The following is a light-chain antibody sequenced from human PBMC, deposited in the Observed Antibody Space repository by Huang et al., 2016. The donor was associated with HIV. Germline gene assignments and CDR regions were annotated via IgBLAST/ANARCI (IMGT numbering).Light chain of an antibody. CDR1: PSVRSSS. CDR3: QQYGSSPLT. Sequence: EIVLTQSPGTLFLSPGERATLSCRASPSVRSSSLAWYQKKPGQSPMLLIFGASNRATAIPDRFSGSGSATDFTLTISRLEPEDFAVYYCQQYGSSPLTFGGGTKVEIK. CDR2: GAS. V-gene: IGKV3-20*01. J-gene: IGKJ4*01.